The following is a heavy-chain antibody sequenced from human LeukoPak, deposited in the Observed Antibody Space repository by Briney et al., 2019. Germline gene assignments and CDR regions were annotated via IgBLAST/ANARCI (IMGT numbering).Heavy chain of an antibody. D-gene: IGHD3-3*01. CDR1: GGTFSSYA. J-gene: IGHJ6*03. V-gene: IGHV1-69*05. Sequence: SVKVSCKACGGTFSSYAISWVRQAPGQGLEWMGGISPIFGTANYAQKFQGRVTITTDESTSTAYMELSSLRSEDTAVYYCASAYHDFWSGSVYYYYYMDVWGKGTTVTVSS. CDR3: ASAYHDFWSGSVYYYYYMDV. CDR2: ISPIFGTA.